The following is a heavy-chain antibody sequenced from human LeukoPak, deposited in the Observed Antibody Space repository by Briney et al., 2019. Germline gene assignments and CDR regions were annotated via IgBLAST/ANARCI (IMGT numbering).Heavy chain of an antibody. V-gene: IGHV3-15*01. J-gene: IGHJ4*02. CDR3: TTYRFPPRATTLDY. D-gene: IGHD1-26*01. CDR1: GFTFNNAW. Sequence: GGSLRLSCAASGFTFNNAWMSRVRQAPGKRLEWVGRIKSKTDGGTIEYAAPVKGRFTISRDDSKNTLYLQMNSLKTGDTAVYYCTTYRFPPRATTLDYWGQGTLVTVSS. CDR2: IKSKTDGGTI.